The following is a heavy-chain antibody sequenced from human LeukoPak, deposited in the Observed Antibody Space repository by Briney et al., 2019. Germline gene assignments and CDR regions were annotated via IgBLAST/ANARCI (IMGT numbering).Heavy chain of an antibody. D-gene: IGHD2-8*01. J-gene: IGHJ5*02. CDR1: GYTFTSYG. Sequence: ASVKVSCKASGYTFTSYGISWVRQAPGQGLEWMGWISAYNGNTNYAQKLQGRVTMTTDTSTSTAYMELRSLRSDDTAVYYCARVLYCTNGVCYNWFDPWGQGTLVTVSS. CDR3: ARVLYCTNGVCYNWFDP. V-gene: IGHV1-18*01. CDR2: ISAYNGNT.